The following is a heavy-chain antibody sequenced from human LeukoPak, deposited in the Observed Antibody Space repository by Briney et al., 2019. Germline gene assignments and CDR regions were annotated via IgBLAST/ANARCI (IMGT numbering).Heavy chain of an antibody. Sequence: SETLSLTCAVYGGSFSGYYWSWIRQPPGKGLEWIGEINRSGGTNYNPSLKSRVTISVDTSKNQFSLKLSSVTAADTAVYYCARVVVVVPALFYFDYWGQGTLVTVSS. J-gene: IGHJ4*02. CDR3: ARVVVVVPALFYFDY. V-gene: IGHV4-34*01. CDR2: INRSGGT. D-gene: IGHD2-2*01. CDR1: GGSFSGYY.